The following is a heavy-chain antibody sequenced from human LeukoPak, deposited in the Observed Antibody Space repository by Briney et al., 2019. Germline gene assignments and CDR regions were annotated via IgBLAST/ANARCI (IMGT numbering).Heavy chain of an antibody. Sequence: GGSLRLSCAASGFTVSSNYMSWVRQAPGKGLEWVSVIYSGGSTYYTDSVKGRFTISRDNSKNTLYPQMNSLRAEDTAVYYCASPYTGGPYAFDIWGQGTMVTVSS. CDR3: ASPYTGGPYAFDI. D-gene: IGHD2-8*02. CDR2: IYSGGST. V-gene: IGHV3-53*01. CDR1: GFTVSSNY. J-gene: IGHJ3*02.